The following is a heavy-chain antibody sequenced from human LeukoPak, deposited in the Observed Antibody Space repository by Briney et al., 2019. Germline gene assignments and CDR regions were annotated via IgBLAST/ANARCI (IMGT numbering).Heavy chain of an antibody. J-gene: IGHJ4*02. CDR3: AKSGQFDS. Sequence: GGSLRLSCAASGLIVSSNYMSWVRQAPGKGLEWVSVIYSGGSTYYADSVKGRFTISRDNSKNTLFLQMNSLRAEDTAVYYCAKSGQFDSWGQGTLVTVSS. V-gene: IGHV3-53*01. D-gene: IGHD1-14*01. CDR1: GLIVSSNY. CDR2: IYSGGST.